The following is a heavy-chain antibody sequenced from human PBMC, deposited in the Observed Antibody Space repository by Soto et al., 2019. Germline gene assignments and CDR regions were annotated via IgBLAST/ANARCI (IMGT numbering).Heavy chain of an antibody. J-gene: IGHJ3*01. D-gene: IGHD3-10*02. CDR3: AKDPNSDYVGAFEF. CDR1: GFTFTNYA. Sequence: GGSLRLSCAASGFTFTNYAMSWVRQAPGKGPEWVSGILGSGHTTFYADSAKGRFIASRDNSKNTLSLQMNSLRAEDTAVYYCAKDPNSDYVGAFEFWGHGTMVTVSS. CDR2: ILGSGHTT. V-gene: IGHV3-23*01.